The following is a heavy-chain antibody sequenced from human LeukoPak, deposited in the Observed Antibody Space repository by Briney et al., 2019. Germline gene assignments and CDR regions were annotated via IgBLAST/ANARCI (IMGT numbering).Heavy chain of an antibody. V-gene: IGHV4-59*01. CDR3: ASNYYDYVWGSYRRGAFDI. CDR2: IYYSGST. J-gene: IGHJ3*02. D-gene: IGHD3-16*02. Sequence: SETLSLTCTVSSGSISSYYWSWIRQPPGKGLEWIGYIYYSGSTNYNPSLKSRVTISVDTSKNQFSLKLSSVTAADTAVYYCASNYYDYVWGSYRRGAFDIWGQGTMVTVSS. CDR1: SGSISSYY.